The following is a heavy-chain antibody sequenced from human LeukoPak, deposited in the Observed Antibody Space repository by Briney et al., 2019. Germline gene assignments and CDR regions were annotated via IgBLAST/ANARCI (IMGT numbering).Heavy chain of an antibody. D-gene: IGHD3-9*01. Sequence: PSETLSLTCAVYGGSFSDYFWSWIRQPPGKGLEWIGEVHPSGRTNYKSSLKSRLTISVDTSKNQFSLSLSSVTAADTAVYFCASSSYDLLTGLGLTPDFWGQGTLVTVSS. CDR1: GGSFSDYF. CDR2: VHPSGRT. J-gene: IGHJ4*02. CDR3: ASSSYDLLTGLGLTPDF. V-gene: IGHV4-34*01.